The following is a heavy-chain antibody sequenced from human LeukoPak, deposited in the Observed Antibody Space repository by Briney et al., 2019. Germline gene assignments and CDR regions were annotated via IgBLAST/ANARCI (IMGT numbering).Heavy chain of an antibody. CDR2: IYHSGST. Sequence: SETLSLTCTVSGYSISSGYYWGWIRQPPGKGLEWIGSIYHSGSTYYNPSLKSRVTMSVDTSKNQFSLKLSSVTAADTAVYYCARELVSNMVRGVIIVETDYWGQGTLVTVSS. CDR3: ARELVSNMVRGVIIVETDY. CDR1: GYSISSGYY. J-gene: IGHJ4*02. V-gene: IGHV4-38-2*02. D-gene: IGHD3-10*01.